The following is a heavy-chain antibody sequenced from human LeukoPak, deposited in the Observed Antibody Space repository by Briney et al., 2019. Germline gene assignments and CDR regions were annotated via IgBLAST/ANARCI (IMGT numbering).Heavy chain of an antibody. CDR3: ARDYFSSTSCYFGYLDY. V-gene: IGHV3-21*01. Sequence: PGGSLRLSCAASGFTFSSYSMNWVRQAPGKGLEWVSSISSSSSYIYYADSVKGRFTISRDNAKNSLYLQMNSLRAEDTAVYYCARDYFSSTSCYFGYLDYWGQGTLVTVSS. CDR2: ISSSSSYI. J-gene: IGHJ4*02. D-gene: IGHD2-2*01. CDR1: GFTFSSYS.